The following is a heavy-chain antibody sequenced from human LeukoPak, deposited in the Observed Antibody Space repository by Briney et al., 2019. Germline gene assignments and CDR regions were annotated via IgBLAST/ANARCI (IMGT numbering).Heavy chain of an antibody. CDR2: ISSSGRTI. J-gene: IGHJ4*02. V-gene: IGHV3-48*03. Sequence: PGGSLRDSCAASGFTFRKYEMNWVRQAPGKGLEWVSYISSSGRTIYYADSVKGRFTISRDNAKNSLYLQMSSLRTEDTAVYYRSSSTAIGYWGQGTLVTVSS. CDR1: GFTFRKYE. CDR3: SSSTAIGY.